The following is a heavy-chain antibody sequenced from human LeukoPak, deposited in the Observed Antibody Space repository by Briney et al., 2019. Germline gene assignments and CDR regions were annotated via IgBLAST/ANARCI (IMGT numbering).Heavy chain of an antibody. Sequence: EASVKVSCKASGYTFTGYYMHWVRQAPGQGLEWMGGIIPIFGTANYAQKFQGRVTITADEFTSTAYMELSSLRSEDTAVYYCARGTPTVTDAFDIWGQGTMVTVSS. CDR2: IIPIFGTA. J-gene: IGHJ3*02. V-gene: IGHV1-69*13. CDR1: GYTFTGYY. CDR3: ARGTPTVTDAFDI. D-gene: IGHD4-17*01.